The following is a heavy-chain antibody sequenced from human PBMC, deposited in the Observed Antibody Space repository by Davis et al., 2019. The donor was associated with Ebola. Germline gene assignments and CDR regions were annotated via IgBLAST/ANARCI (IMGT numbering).Heavy chain of an antibody. CDR1: GGSVSSGSYY. J-gene: IGHJ4*02. D-gene: IGHD3-10*01. CDR3: ARRQYFYPSFDY. CDR2: IYYSGST. Sequence: MPSETLSLTCTVSGGSVSSGSYYWSWIRQPPGKGLEWIGHIYYSGSTNYNPSLKSRVTISVDTSKNQFSLKLSSVTAADTAVYYCARRQYFYPSFDYWGQGTLVTVSS. V-gene: IGHV4-61*01.